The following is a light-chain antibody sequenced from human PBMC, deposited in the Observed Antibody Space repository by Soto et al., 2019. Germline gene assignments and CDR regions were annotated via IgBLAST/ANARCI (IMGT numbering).Light chain of an antibody. Sequence: EIVLTQSPGTLSLSPGERAGLSCSASQSVTSSYLAGYQQKPGQAPRLLIYAASSRATGIPDRFRGSGSGTDFTLTIDGLEPEDFVVYYCQQYGYSPISFGQGTRLEIK. V-gene: IGKV3-20*01. CDR3: QQYGYSPIS. CDR2: AAS. J-gene: IGKJ5*01. CDR1: QSVTSSY.